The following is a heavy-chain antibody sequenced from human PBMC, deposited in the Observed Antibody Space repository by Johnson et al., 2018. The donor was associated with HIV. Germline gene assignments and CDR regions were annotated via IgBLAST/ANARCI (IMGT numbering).Heavy chain of an antibody. CDR2: ISYDGSNK. D-gene: IGHD2-15*01. Sequence: QVQLVVSGGGLVQPGGSLRLSCAVSGFSVSSYAMHWVRQAPGKGLEWVAVISYDGSNKYYADSVRGRFNLSKDKSKNTLSLQMNSLRAEDTAWYYCANSDCSGGSCYSVWRHAFDIWGQGTMVTVSS. V-gene: IGHV3-30*04. CDR1: GFSVSSYA. J-gene: IGHJ3*02. CDR3: ANSDCSGGSCYSVWRHAFDI.